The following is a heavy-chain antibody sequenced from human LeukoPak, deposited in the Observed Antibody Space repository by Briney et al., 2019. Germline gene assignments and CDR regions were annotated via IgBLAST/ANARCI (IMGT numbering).Heavy chain of an antibody. CDR3: AKGWASTYYYGMDV. Sequence: GRSLRLSCAASGFTFDDYAMHWVRQAPGKGLEWVSGISWNSGSIGYADSVKGRFTISRDNAKNSLYLQMNSLRAEDTALYYCAKGWASTYYYGMDVWGQGTTVTVSS. V-gene: IGHV3-9*01. J-gene: IGHJ6*02. CDR1: GFTFDDYA. CDR2: ISWNSGSI.